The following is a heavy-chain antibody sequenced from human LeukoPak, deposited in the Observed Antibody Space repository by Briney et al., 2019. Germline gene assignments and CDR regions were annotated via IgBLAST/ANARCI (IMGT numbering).Heavy chain of an antibody. V-gene: IGHV3-7*01. CDR3: ARISRGLRGWFDP. D-gene: IGHD3-3*01. CDR2: IKQDGSEK. Sequence: PGGSLRLSCAASGFTFSSYCMSWVRQAPGKGLEWVANIKQDGSEKYYVDSVKGRFTISRDNAKNSLYLQMNSLRAEDTAVYYCARISRGLRGWFDPWGQGTLVTVSS. J-gene: IGHJ5*02. CDR1: GFTFSSYC.